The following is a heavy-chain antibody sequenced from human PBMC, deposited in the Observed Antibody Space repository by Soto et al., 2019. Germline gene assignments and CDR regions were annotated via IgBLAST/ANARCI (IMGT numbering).Heavy chain of an antibody. Sequence: QMQLVQSGAEARKPGASVKVSCKTSGYTFTGYYLNWVRQAPGRGLEWVGWINPKTGDTNNAQKVQGRVTMTTDTSISTGDMELSGLKSDATAVYYCVTGDHLVRWGQGTRVTVSS. CDR1: GYTFTGYY. J-gene: IGHJ4*02. CDR2: INPKTGDT. CDR3: VTGDHLVR. D-gene: IGHD6-6*01. V-gene: IGHV1-2*02.